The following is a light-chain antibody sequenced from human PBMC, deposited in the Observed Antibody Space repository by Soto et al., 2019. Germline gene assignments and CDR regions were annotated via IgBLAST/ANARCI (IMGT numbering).Light chain of an antibody. CDR3: QVWDSSDLGV. Sequence: SYELTQSPSVSVAPGKTARISCGGSNIGSQSVHWYQQKPGQAPVLVIYYDGDRPSGIPERFSGSNSGNTATLTISGVEAGDEADYYCQVWDSSDLGVFGGGTKLTVL. CDR1: NIGSQS. CDR2: YDG. V-gene: IGLV3-21*01. J-gene: IGLJ2*01.